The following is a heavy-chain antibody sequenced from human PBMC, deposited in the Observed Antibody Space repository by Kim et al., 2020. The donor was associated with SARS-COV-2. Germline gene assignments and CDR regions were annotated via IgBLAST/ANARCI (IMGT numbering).Heavy chain of an antibody. CDR2: INRSGST. V-gene: IGHV4-34*01. Sequence: SETLSLTCAVYGGSFVGYYWSWIRQPPGKGLEWIGEINRSGSTNSNPSLKSRVTISVDTSKNQFSLKLSSVTAADTAVYYCARDYYSSGWRGWFDPWGQG. J-gene: IGHJ5*02. D-gene: IGHD6-19*01. CDR1: GGSFVGYY. CDR3: ARDYYSSGWRGWFDP.